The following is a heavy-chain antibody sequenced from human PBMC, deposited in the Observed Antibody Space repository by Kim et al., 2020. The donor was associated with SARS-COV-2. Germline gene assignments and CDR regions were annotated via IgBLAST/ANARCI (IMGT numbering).Heavy chain of an antibody. Sequence: GESLKISCKGSGYTFSSFWIGWVRQMPGKGLEYMGIIYPSDSNTEYSPAFQGQVTISADKSTSTVYLQWGSLQASDTAKYYCVIPQRHYFGTASYYFAHWGQGTLVTVSP. D-gene: IGHD3-10*01. CDR3: VIPQRHYFGTASYYFAH. V-gene: IGHV5-51*01. CDR2: IYPSDSNT. CDR1: GYTFSSFW. J-gene: IGHJ4*02.